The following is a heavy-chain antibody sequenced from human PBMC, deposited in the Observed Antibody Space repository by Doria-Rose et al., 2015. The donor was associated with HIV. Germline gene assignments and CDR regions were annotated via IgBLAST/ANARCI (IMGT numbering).Heavy chain of an antibody. D-gene: IGHD2-15*01. CDR3: AKTSGGSDF. J-gene: IGHJ4*02. CDR2: ITHSGIT. V-gene: IGHV4-34*01. Sequence: AVYGGSFSGYYWSWIRQPPGKGLEWIGEITHSGITNYNPSLKSRLTISVDTSNNKFSLKLSSVTAADTAVYYCAKTSGGSDFWGQGTLVTVSS. CDR1: GGSFSGYY.